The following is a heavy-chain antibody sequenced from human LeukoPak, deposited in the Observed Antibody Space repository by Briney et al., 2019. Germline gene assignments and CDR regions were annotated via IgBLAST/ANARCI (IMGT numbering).Heavy chain of an antibody. CDR2: IYYSGST. CDR1: GGSIRDYY. D-gene: IGHD5-12*01. Sequence: PSETLSLTCAVSGGSIRDYYWSWIRQPPGKGLEWIGYIYYSGSTNYNPSLKSRVTISVDTSKNQFSLKLSSVTAADTAVYYCARLKGGYTLPGIDYWGQGTLVTVSS. J-gene: IGHJ4*02. V-gene: IGHV4-59*08. CDR3: ARLKGGYTLPGIDY.